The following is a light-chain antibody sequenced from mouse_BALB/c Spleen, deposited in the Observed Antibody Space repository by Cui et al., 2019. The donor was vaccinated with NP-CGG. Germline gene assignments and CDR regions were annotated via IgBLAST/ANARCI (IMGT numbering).Light chain of an antibody. J-gene: IGLJ1*01. CDR2: GTN. CDR1: TGAVTSSNY. V-gene: IGLV1*01. CDR3: ALWYSNHWV. Sequence: QAVVTQESALTTSPGETVTPTCRSSTGAVTSSNYANWVQEKSDHLFTGLIGGTNNRAPGVPARFSGSLIGDKAPLTITGAQTEDEAIYFCALWYSNHWVFGGGTKLTVL.